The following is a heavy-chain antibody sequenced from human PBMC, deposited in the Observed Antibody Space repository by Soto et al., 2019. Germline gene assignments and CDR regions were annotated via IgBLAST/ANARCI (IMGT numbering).Heavy chain of an antibody. CDR2: IIPMFGTA. Sequence: QVQLVQSGAEVKKPGSSVNVSCKASGGTFSSYAISWVRQAHGQGLEWMGGIIPMFGTANYPQKFQGRVTITADESTSTAYMELSSLRSEDTAVYYCARQSSLVAAYYYYYGMDVWGQGTTVTVSS. CDR1: GGTFSSYA. D-gene: IGHD2-15*01. CDR3: ARQSSLVAAYYYYYGMDV. J-gene: IGHJ6*02. V-gene: IGHV1-69*01.